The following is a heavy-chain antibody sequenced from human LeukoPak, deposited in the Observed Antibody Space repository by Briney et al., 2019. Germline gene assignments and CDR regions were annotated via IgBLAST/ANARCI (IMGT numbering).Heavy chain of an antibody. CDR1: GFTFSTYG. D-gene: IGHD1-26*01. CDR2: TSDRAGSS. CDR3: ANNRIVGITPLDY. Sequence: GGSLRLSCVASGFTFSTYGMSWVRQAPGKGLEWVSTTSDRAGSSSYSDSVKGRFTISRDNSKNTLYLQMNNLRAEDTAVYYCANNRIVGITPLDYWGQGTLVIVSS. J-gene: IGHJ4*02. V-gene: IGHV3-23*01.